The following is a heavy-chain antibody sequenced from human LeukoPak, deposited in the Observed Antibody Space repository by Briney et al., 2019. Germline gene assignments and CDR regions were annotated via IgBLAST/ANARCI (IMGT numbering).Heavy chain of an antibody. CDR1: GFTIRNYW. D-gene: IGHD1-26*01. J-gene: IGHJ4*02. V-gene: IGHV3-7*01. Sequence: GGSLRLSCAASGFTIRNYWMTWVRQTPGKRPEWVANMNIDGSEKYYADSVKGRFSISRDNARNSVYLQMNSLRVEDTAVYYCARDPVEWELLLDYWGQGTLVTVSS. CDR3: ARDPVEWELLLDY. CDR2: MNIDGSEK.